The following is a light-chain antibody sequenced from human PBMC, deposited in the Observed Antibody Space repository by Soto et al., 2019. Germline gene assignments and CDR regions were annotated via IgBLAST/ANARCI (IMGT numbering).Light chain of an antibody. V-gene: IGKV3-20*01. CDR1: QSVSNAH. CDR3: QHYGSSWT. J-gene: IGKJ1*01. CDR2: STS. Sequence: EMVLTQSPGTLSLSPEERATLSCRASQSVSNAHLAWFQQKPGQTPRLLIYSTSNRATGIPDRFSGSGSGTDFTLTISRLEPEDFAIYYCQHYGSSWTFGQGTKVDIK.